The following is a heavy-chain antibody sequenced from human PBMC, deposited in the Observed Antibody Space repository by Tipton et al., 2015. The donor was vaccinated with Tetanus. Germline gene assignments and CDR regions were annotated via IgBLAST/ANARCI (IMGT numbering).Heavy chain of an antibody. J-gene: IGHJ5*02. CDR1: GFTFDDYA. V-gene: IGHV3-21*06. Sequence: QLVQSGGGLVQPGRSLRLSCAASGFTFDDYAMHWVRQAPGEGLEWVSSISSSGSHMYYAESVRGRFSISRDNAKNSLYLQMNSLRADDTALYYCAREGSSGWFDPWGRGTLVTVSS. D-gene: IGHD1-26*01. CDR2: ISSSGSHM. CDR3: AREGSSGWFDP.